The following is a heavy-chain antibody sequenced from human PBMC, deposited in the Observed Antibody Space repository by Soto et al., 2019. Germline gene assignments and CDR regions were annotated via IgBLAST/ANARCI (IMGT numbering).Heavy chain of an antibody. Sequence: ASVKVSCKASGYPFTSYDINWVRQATGQGLEWMGWMNPNSGNTGYAQKFQGRVTLTRNTSISTAYMELSSLSSEDTAGYYCARGDTLLWCGWPATWSALDIWGQGTMVTVSS. CDR3: ARGDTLLWCGWPATWSALDI. D-gene: IGHD3-10*01. V-gene: IGHV1-8*01. CDR1: GYPFTSYD. J-gene: IGHJ3*02. CDR2: MNPNSGNT.